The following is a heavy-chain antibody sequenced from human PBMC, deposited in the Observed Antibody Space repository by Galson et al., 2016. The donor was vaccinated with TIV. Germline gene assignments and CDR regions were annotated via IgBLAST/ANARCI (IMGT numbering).Heavy chain of an antibody. J-gene: IGHJ4*02. CDR1: GFTFSTYA. V-gene: IGHV3-23*01. D-gene: IGHD1-1*01. CDR2: ISDTGLST. CDR3: AKDDQGWVDIAGTDN. Sequence: SLRLSCAASGFTFSTYAMNWVRQAPGKGLEWVSTISDTGLSTYYADSVRGRFTISRDNSKSMLYLQMNSLRVEDTAVYYCAKDDQGWVDIAGTDNWGQGTLVTVSS.